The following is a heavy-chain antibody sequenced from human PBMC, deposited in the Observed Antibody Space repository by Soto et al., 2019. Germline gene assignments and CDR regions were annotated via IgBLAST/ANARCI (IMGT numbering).Heavy chain of an antibody. CDR2: IFDSGTT. V-gene: IGHV4-30-4*01. CDR1: GGSITSDYSC. Sequence: QVQLQESGPGLVKPSQTLSLTCTVSGGSITSDYSCWSWIRQPPGEGLEWIGHIFDSGTTYTNPSPRSQGAISIDTSKNHFSLTLSSVTAADTAVYYCARGPSGDKVHYWGQGALVTVSS. D-gene: IGHD7-27*01. CDR3: ARGPSGDKVHY. J-gene: IGHJ4*02.